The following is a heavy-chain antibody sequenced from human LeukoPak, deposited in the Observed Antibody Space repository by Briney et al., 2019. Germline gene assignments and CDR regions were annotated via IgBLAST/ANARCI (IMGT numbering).Heavy chain of an antibody. CDR2: ISYDGSNK. Sequence: GGSLRLSCAASGFTFSSYGMHWVRQAPGKGLEWVAVISYDGSNKYYADSVKGRFTISRHNSKNTLYLQMNSLRAEDTAVYYCARGSRRLDYWGQGTLVTVSS. CDR3: ARGSRRLDY. D-gene: IGHD2-2*01. CDR1: GFTFSSYG. V-gene: IGHV3-30*03. J-gene: IGHJ4*02.